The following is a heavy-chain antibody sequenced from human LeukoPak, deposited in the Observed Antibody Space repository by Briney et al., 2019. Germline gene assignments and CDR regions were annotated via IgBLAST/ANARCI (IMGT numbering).Heavy chain of an antibody. V-gene: IGHV3-23*01. J-gene: IGHJ4*02. Sequence: GRSLSLSCASSVFTFRSYDLNWVRQPPGKALQWVSAISGSGGSTYYADYVRGRFTISRDNSKNMLYLQMNSVRAEDTAVYYCAKDPSGYDRYDFDYWGQGTLVTVPS. CDR3: AKDPSGYDRYDFDY. D-gene: IGHD5-12*01. CDR1: VFTFRSYD. CDR2: ISGSGGST.